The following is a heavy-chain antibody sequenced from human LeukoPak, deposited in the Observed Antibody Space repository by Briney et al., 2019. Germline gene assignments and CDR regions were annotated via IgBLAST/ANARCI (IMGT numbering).Heavy chain of an antibody. CDR2: IDPSDSYT. J-gene: IGHJ3*01. V-gene: IGHV5-10-1*01. CDR1: GYSFTSYW. Sequence: GESLRISCKGSGYSFTSYWISWVRQIPGKGLEWMGRIDPSDSYTHYSPSFQGPVTISADKSISTAYLQWSSLNASDTAMYYCARLADYYDSSGRHWGQGTMVTVSS. D-gene: IGHD3-22*01. CDR3: ARLADYYDSSGRH.